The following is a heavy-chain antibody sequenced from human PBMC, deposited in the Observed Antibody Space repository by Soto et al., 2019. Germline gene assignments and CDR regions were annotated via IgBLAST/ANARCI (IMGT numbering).Heavy chain of an antibody. D-gene: IGHD6-19*01. CDR1: RVAFSKFI. V-gene: IGHV1-69*01. CDR3: AKVRYSSPMGYYYGMEV. Sequence: QAQLEQSGGEVKKPGSSVKVSCKASRVAFSKFIVTWVRQAPGLGLEWVGGFIPIISTTNYAKKFQVRVTITAEESTSTSYMEVNNLRSDDTAVYYCAKVRYSSPMGYYYGMEVWGQGTTVTVSS. J-gene: IGHJ6*02. CDR2: FIPIISTT.